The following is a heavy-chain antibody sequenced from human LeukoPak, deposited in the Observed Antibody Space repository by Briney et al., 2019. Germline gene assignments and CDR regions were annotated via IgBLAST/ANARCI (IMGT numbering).Heavy chain of an antibody. CDR3: ARQGLWFGELLPFDY. Sequence: GESLRISCKGSGYSFTSYWISWVRQMPGKGLEWRGRIDPSDSYTNYSPSFQGHVTISADKSISTAYLQWSSLKASDTAMYYCARQGLWFGELLPFDYWGQGTLVTVSS. CDR2: IDPSDSYT. CDR1: GYSFTSYW. V-gene: IGHV5-10-1*01. J-gene: IGHJ4*02. D-gene: IGHD3-10*01.